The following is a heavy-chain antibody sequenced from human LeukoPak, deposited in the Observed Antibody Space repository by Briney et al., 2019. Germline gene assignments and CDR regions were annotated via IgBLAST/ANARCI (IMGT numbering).Heavy chain of an antibody. J-gene: IGHJ3*02. CDR2: INPNSGGT. CDR3: ARGSDRDAFDI. V-gene: IGHV1-2*04. Sequence: ASVKVSCKASGYTFTGYYMHWLRQAPGQGLEWMGWINPNSGGTNYAQKFQGWVTMTRDTSVSTAYMELSRLRSDDTAVYYCARGSDRDAFDIWGQGTMVTVSS. D-gene: IGHD2-15*01. CDR1: GYTFTGYY.